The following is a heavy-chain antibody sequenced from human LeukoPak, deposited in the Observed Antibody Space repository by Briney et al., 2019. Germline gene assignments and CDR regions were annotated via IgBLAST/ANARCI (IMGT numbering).Heavy chain of an antibody. Sequence: GGSLRLSCAAPGFIVSGNYMSWVRQAPGEGLEWVATIYSAGSGGNTYYADSVKGRFTISRDNSKNTLYLQMNTLRAEDTAVYYCAREMGGAQHYFDYWGRGTLVTVSS. J-gene: IGHJ4*02. V-gene: IGHV3-53*01. CDR2: IYSAGSGGNT. CDR1: GFIVSGNY. D-gene: IGHD1-26*01. CDR3: AREMGGAQHYFDY.